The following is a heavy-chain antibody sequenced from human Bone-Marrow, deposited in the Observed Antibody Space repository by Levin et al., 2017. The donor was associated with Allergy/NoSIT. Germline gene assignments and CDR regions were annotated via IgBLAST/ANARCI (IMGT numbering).Heavy chain of an antibody. D-gene: IGHD2-2*01. Sequence: ASVKVSCKASGYTFTSYAMNWVRQAPGQGLEWMGWINTNTGNPTYAQGFTGRFVFSLDTSVSTAYLQISSLKAEDTAVYYCAKDYCPGTRCYADYWGQGTLVTVSS. CDR3: AKDYCPGTRCYADY. CDR1: GYTFTSYA. V-gene: IGHV7-4-1*02. CDR2: INTNTGNP. J-gene: IGHJ4*02.